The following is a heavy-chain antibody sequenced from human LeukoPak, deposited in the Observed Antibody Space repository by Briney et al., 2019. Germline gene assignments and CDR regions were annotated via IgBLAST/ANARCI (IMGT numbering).Heavy chain of an antibody. CDR3: ARGHDTSGYYPDY. Sequence: GGSLRLSCAASGFTFSRYSMNWVRQAPGKGLEWISYISTGSSTIYYADSVKGRFTISRDNAKNSLYLQMNSLRAEDTAVYYCARGHDTSGYYPDYWGQGTLVTVSS. CDR2: ISTGSSTI. CDR1: GFTFSRYS. V-gene: IGHV3-48*01. J-gene: IGHJ4*02. D-gene: IGHD3-22*01.